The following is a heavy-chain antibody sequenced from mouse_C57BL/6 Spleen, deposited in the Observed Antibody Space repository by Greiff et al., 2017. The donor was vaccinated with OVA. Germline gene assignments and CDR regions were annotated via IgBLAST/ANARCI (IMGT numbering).Heavy chain of an antibody. J-gene: IGHJ4*01. CDR2: IRLKSDNYAT. Sequence: EVQVVESGGGLVQPGGSMKLSCVASGFTFSNYWMNWVRQSPEKGLEWVAQIRLKSDNYATHYAESGKGRFTISRDDSKRSVYLQMNNLRAEDTGIYYCTGGGAMDYWGQGTSVTVSS. V-gene: IGHV6-3*01. CDR1: GFTFSNYW. CDR3: TGGGAMDY.